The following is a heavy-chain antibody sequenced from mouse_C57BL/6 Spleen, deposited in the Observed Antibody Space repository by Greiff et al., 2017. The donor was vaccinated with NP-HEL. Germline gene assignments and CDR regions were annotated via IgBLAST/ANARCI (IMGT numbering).Heavy chain of an antibody. Sequence: QVQLKESGPGLVQPSQSLSITCTVSGFSLTSYGVHWVRQSPGKGLEWLGVIWSGGSTDYNAAFISRLSISKDNSKSQVFFKMNSLQADDTAIYYCARDSNYLYWYFDVWGTGTTVTVSS. CDR1: GFSLTSYG. CDR2: IWSGGST. J-gene: IGHJ1*03. CDR3: ARDSNYLYWYFDV. D-gene: IGHD2-5*01. V-gene: IGHV2-2*01.